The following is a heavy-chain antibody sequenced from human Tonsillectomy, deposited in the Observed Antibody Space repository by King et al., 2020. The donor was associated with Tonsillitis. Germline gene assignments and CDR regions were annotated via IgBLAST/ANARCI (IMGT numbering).Heavy chain of an antibody. CDR1: GFTFSTYT. D-gene: IGHD5-18*01. CDR3: TRGRGYNDGQGFDP. Sequence: VQLVESGGGLVQPGGSLRLSCTASGFTFSTYTMNWVRQAPGKGLEWVSYISSSSSNIYYADSVKGRFTVSRDNARNSLFLQMNSLRDEDTAVYYCTRGRGYNDGQGFDPWGQGTLVTVSS. CDR2: ISSSSSNI. J-gene: IGHJ5*02. V-gene: IGHV3-48*02.